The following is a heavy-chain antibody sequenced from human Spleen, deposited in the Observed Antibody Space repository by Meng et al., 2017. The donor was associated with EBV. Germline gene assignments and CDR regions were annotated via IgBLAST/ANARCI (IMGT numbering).Heavy chain of an antibody. Sequence: VHLLQFGLGLMKPGASVKVSCNASGYSCTNYAMNWVRQAPGQGLEWMGWINTNTGNPTYAPGFTGRFVFSLDTSVSTAYLQINSLKTEDTAVYYCARELGWYFLFWGRGTLVTVSS. CDR1: GYSCTNYA. CDR2: INTNTGNP. J-gene: IGHJ2*01. V-gene: IGHV7-4-1*02. CDR3: ARELGWYFLF. D-gene: IGHD6-6*01.